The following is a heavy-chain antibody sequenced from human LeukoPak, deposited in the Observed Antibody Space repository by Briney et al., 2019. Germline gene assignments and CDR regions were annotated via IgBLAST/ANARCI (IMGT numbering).Heavy chain of an antibody. V-gene: IGHV3-48*03. CDR1: GFIFRTYE. D-gene: IGHD6-13*01. J-gene: IGHJ6*03. Sequence: QPGGSLRLFCAASGFIFRTYEMHWVRQARGKALEWVSYISSSGSTIYYADSVKGRFTISRDNAKNSLYLQMNSLRAEDTAVYYCARESMGISYYMDVWGKGTTVTISS. CDR3: ARESMGISYYMDV. CDR2: ISSSGSTI.